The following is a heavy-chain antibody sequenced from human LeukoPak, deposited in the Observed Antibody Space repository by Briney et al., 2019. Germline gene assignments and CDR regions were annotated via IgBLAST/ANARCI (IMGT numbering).Heavy chain of an antibody. Sequence: GGSLRLSCAASGFTFSSYSMNWVRQAPGKGLEWVSGINWNGGSTGYADSVKGRFTISRDNAKNSLYLQMNSLRAEDTALYYCAREAGGSWFYYYMDVWGKGTTVTVSS. D-gene: IGHD2-15*01. CDR2: INWNGGST. CDR1: GFTFSSYS. CDR3: AREAGGSWFYYYMDV. J-gene: IGHJ6*03. V-gene: IGHV3-20*04.